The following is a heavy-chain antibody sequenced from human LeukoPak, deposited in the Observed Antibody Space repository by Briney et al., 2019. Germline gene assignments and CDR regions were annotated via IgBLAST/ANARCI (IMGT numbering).Heavy chain of an antibody. Sequence: PSETLSLTCTVSGGSISSGVFYWSWIRQHPGKGLEWIGFVHNSGSTNYNPSLKSRVTISVDTSKNQFSRKLTSATAADTAVYYCARDEAPSRWFLWGQGTLVTVSS. D-gene: IGHD4-23*01. V-gene: IGHV4-31*03. CDR2: VHNSGST. CDR1: GGSISSGVFY. J-gene: IGHJ4*02. CDR3: ARDEAPSRWFL.